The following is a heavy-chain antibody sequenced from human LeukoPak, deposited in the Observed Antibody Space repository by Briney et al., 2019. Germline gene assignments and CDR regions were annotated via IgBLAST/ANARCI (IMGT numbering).Heavy chain of an antibody. Sequence: SETLSLTCTVSGYTISSGYYWSWIRPPPGKGLEWIGYIYYSGSTNYNPSLKSRVTISVDTSKNQFSLKLSSVTAADTAVYYCARGKLYSYYYMDVWGKGTTVTVSS. J-gene: IGHJ6*03. CDR1: GYTISSGYY. CDR2: IYYSGST. V-gene: IGHV4-61*01. CDR3: ARGKLYSYYYMDV.